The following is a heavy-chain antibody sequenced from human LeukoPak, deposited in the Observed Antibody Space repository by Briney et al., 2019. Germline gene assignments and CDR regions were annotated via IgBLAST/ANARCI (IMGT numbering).Heavy chain of an antibody. CDR2: IWYDGSNK. V-gene: IGHV3-33*01. CDR3: ARESPKLRYEDY. CDR1: GFTFSSYG. D-gene: IGHD3-9*01. J-gene: IGHJ4*02. Sequence: GRTLRLSCAASGFTFSSYGMHWVRQAPGKGLEWVAVIWYDGSNKYYADSVKGRFTISRDNSKITLYLQMNSLRAEDTAVYYCARESPKLRYEDYWGQGTLVTVSS.